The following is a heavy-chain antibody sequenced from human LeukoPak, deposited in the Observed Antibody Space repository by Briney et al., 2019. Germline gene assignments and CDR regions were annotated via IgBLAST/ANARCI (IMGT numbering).Heavy chain of an antibody. J-gene: IGHJ4*01. Sequence: AGSLRLSRVASGFSFSGYSMNWVRQAPGKGLDWVSYISSGSRTIFYGDSVKGRFTISRDNAKNSLYLQMNSLRAEDTAVYYCVRESIRVTRDFDYWGHGTLVTVSS. D-gene: IGHD3-10*01. CDR3: VRESIRVTRDFDY. CDR2: ISSGSRTI. CDR1: GFSFSGYS. V-gene: IGHV3-48*04.